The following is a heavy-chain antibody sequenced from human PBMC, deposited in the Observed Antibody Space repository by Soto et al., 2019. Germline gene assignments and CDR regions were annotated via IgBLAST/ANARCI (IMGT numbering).Heavy chain of an antibody. CDR3: AKLEYSSSSGMDV. CDR1: GFTFSSYG. CDR2: ISYDGSNK. Sequence: QVQLVESGGGVVQPGRSLRLSCAASGFTFSSYGMHWVRQAPGKGLEWGAVISYDGSNKYYADSVKGRFTISRDNSKNTLYLQMNSLRAEDTAVYYCAKLEYSSSSGMDVWGQGTTVTVSS. J-gene: IGHJ6*02. V-gene: IGHV3-30*18. D-gene: IGHD6-6*01.